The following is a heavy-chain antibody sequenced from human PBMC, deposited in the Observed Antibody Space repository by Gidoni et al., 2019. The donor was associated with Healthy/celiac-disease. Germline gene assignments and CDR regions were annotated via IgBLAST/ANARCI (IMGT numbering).Heavy chain of an antibody. CDR2: IWYDGSNN. Sequence: QVPRVESGGGVVQTGRSLRTCCGGCGLTFGSHGMHWVRQAPGKGLGLVSVIWYDGSNNSYAASVQGLFTISRNNSNNTLYLPMDILRAEDTAVYYCARDMGQQLSTYYYYGMDVLGQGTTVTVSS. CDR1: GLTFGSHG. D-gene: IGHD6-13*01. J-gene: IGHJ6*02. CDR3: ARDMGQQLSTYYYYGMDV. V-gene: IGHV3-33*01.